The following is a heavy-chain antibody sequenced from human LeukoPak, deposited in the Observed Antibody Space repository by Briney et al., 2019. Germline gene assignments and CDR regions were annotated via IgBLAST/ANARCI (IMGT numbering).Heavy chain of an antibody. J-gene: IGHJ4*02. V-gene: IGHV3-23*01. Sequence: GGSLRLSCAASGFTFSSYAMSWVRQAPGKGLEWVSAISGSGGSTYYADSVKGRFTISRDNSKNTLYLQMNSLRAEDTAVYYCAKGSGYFDWLLTYYFDNWGQGTLVTVSS. CDR1: GFTFSSYA. CDR2: ISGSGGST. CDR3: AKGSGYFDWLLTYYFDN. D-gene: IGHD3-9*01.